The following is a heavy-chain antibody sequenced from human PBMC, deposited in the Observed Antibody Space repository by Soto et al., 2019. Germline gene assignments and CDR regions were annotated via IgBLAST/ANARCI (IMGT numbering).Heavy chain of an antibody. Sequence: ASETLSLTCTVSGGSISSGGYYWSWIRQHPGKGLEWIGYIYYSGSTYYNPSLKSRVTISVDTSKNQFSLKLSSVTAADTAVYYCEGGYSYGYLFYWGQGTLVTVSS. J-gene: IGHJ4*02. V-gene: IGHV4-31*03. CDR1: GGSISSGGYY. CDR2: IYYSGST. D-gene: IGHD5-18*01. CDR3: EGGYSYGYLFY.